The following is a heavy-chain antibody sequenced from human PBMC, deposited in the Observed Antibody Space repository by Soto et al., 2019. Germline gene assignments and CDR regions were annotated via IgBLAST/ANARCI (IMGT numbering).Heavy chain of an antibody. CDR2: VYYSGRT. J-gene: IGHJ4*02. CDR1: GGSISSSSYY. Sequence: SETLSLTCTVSGGSISSSSYYWGWIRQPPGKGLEWIGSVYYSGRTYDNPSLKSRITLSVDRSKSQFSLKLTSVTAADTAVYYCARLLYDSRGYYYFDYWGQGTLVTVSS. D-gene: IGHD3-22*01. CDR3: ARLLYDSRGYYYFDY. V-gene: IGHV4-39*01.